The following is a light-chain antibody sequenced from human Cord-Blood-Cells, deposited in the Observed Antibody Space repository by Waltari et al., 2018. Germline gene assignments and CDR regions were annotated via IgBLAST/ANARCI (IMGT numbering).Light chain of an antibody. CDR3: SSYTSSSVV. J-gene: IGLJ2*01. V-gene: IGLV2-14*01. CDR1: RSDVGGYNH. Sequence: QSALTQPASVSGSPAQSITIPCTATRSDVGGYNHVSRYQQHPGKAPKLMIYDVSNLPSGVSNRFSGSKSGNTASLTISGLQAEDEADYYCSSYTSSSVVFGGGTKLTVL. CDR2: DVS.